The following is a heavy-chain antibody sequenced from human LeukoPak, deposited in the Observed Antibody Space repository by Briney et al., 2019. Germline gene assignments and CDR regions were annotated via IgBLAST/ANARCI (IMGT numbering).Heavy chain of an antibody. CDR3: ARFTYYDILTGYYRYYYYYGMDV. V-gene: IGHV4-30-2*01. D-gene: IGHD3-9*01. CDR2: IYHSGST. J-gene: IGHJ6*02. CDR1: GGSISSGGYS. Sequence: SQTLSLTCAVSGGSISSGGYSWSWIRQPPGKGLEWIGYIYHSGSTYYNPSLKSRVTISVDRSKNQFSLKLSSVTAADTAVYYCARFTYYDILTGYYRYYYYYGMDVWGQGTTVTVSS.